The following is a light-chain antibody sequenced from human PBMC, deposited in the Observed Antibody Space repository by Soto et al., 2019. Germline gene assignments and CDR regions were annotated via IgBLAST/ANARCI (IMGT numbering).Light chain of an antibody. Sequence: EIVLTQSPATLSLSPGERATLSCRASQSISSHLAWYQQKPGQAPRLLIYDASNRATGIPVRFSGSGSGTDFPLTINSLEPEDFAVYYCQQRPVGPLTVGGGTKVENK. CDR3: QQRPVGPLT. CDR2: DAS. J-gene: IGKJ4*01. V-gene: IGKV3-11*01. CDR1: QSISSH.